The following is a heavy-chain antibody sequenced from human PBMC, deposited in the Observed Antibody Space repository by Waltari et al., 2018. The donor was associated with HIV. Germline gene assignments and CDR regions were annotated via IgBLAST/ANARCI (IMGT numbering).Heavy chain of an antibody. D-gene: IGHD4-17*01. CDR1: GFTFSSYW. J-gene: IGHJ4*02. CDR2: IKGDGSST. V-gene: IGHV3-74*02. CDR3: TRGYGD. Sequence: EVHLVESGGGLVEPGGSLRLSCVGSGFTFSSYWMHWVRQAPGKGPVWVSRIKGDGSSTDYADSVKGRFTISRDNAENTLYLEMISLRVDDTAVYYCTRGYGDWGQGTLVTVSS.